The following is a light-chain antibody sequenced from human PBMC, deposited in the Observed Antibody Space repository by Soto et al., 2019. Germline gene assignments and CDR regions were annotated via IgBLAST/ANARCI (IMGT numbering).Light chain of an antibody. CDR3: SSYAGINNVI. J-gene: IGLJ2*01. CDR1: SLDLGAYDY. CDR2: EVT. Sequence: QSALTQPPSASGAPRQSVTISCSGTSLDLGAYDYVSWSQQESGKAPKLLQYEVTKRPPGVPDRFSGSKSGTTASLTVSGLQAEDEADYYCSSYAGINNVIFGAETKMTVL. V-gene: IGLV2-8*01.